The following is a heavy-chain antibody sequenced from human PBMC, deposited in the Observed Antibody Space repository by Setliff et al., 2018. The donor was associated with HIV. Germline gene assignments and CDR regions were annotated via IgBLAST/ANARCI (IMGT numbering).Heavy chain of an antibody. CDR2: INPYSGGT. D-gene: IGHD2-2*01. CDR1: GYSFTGYY. Sequence: GASVKVSCKASGYSFTGYYMHWVRQAPGQGLEWMGRINPYSGGTNYAQKFQGRVAMTRDTSITTAYMELSSLRSEDTAVYYCARSLQWGCSSTTCYVGYWGQGTLVTVSS. J-gene: IGHJ4*02. CDR3: ARSLQWGCSSTTCYVGY. V-gene: IGHV1-2*06.